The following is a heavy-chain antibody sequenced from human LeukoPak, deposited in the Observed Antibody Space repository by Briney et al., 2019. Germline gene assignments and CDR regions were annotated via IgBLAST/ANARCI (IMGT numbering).Heavy chain of an antibody. D-gene: IGHD2-21*02. J-gene: IGHJ4*02. CDR3: ATRTTVVTAYYFDY. Sequence: SETLSLTCTVSGGSISSGGYYWSWIRQPPGKGLEWIGYIYHSGSTDYNPSIKSRVTISVDTSKSQFSLKLTSVTAADTAVYYCATRTTVVTAYYFDYWGQGTLVTVSS. CDR2: IYHSGST. CDR1: GGSISSGGYY. V-gene: IGHV4-61*08.